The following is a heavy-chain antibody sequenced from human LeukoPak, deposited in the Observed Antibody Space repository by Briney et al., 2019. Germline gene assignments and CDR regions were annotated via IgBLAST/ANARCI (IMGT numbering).Heavy chain of an antibody. D-gene: IGHD2/OR15-2a*01. CDR2: IVVGSGNT. CDR3: AARGIRSMTSDY. J-gene: IGHJ4*02. V-gene: IGHV1-58*02. Sequence: AASVKVSCKASGFTFTSSAMQWVRQARGQSLEWIGWIVVGSGNTNYAQKFQERVTITRDMSTSTAYMELSSLRSEDTAVYYCAARGIRSMTSDYWGQGTLVTVSS. CDR1: GFTFTSSA.